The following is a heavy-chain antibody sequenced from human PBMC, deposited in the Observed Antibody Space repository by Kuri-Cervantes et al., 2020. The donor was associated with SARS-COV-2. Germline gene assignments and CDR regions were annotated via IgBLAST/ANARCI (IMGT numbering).Heavy chain of an antibody. Sequence: SETLSLTCTVSGGSISSGDYYWGWIRQPPGKGLEWIGSIYHSGSTYYNPSLKSRVTISVDTSKNQFSLKLSSVTAADTAVYYCASQVVPAAIAVEYFQHWGQGTLVTVSS. V-gene: IGHV4-39*07. CDR1: GGSISSGDYY. D-gene: IGHD2-2*02. CDR3: ASQVVPAAIAVEYFQH. CDR2: IYHSGST. J-gene: IGHJ1*01.